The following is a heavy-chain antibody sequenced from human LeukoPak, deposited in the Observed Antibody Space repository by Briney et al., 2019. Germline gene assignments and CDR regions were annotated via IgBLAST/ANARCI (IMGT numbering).Heavy chain of an antibody. Sequence: GGSLRLSCAASGFTFTSYAMHWVRQAPGKGLEWVAVIWYDGSNTYYADSVKGRFTISRDNSKNTLLLQMNSLRAEDTAVYYCARAPGAYGYGANDAFHIWGQGTMVTVSS. J-gene: IGHJ3*02. D-gene: IGHD4/OR15-4a*01. CDR1: GFTFTSYA. V-gene: IGHV3-33*01. CDR2: IWYDGSNT. CDR3: ARAPGAYGYGANDAFHI.